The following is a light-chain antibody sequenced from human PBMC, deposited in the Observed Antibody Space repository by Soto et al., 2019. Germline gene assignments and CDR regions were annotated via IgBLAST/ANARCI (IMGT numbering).Light chain of an antibody. Sequence: DIQMTQSPSTLSASVGDRVTITCRASQSISSWLAWYQQKPGKAPKLLIYKASSLESGVPSRFSGSGSGKEFTLTISSLQPDDFATYYCQQQWAFGQGTKVEIK. CDR2: KAS. V-gene: IGKV1-5*03. J-gene: IGKJ1*01. CDR3: QQQWA. CDR1: QSISSW.